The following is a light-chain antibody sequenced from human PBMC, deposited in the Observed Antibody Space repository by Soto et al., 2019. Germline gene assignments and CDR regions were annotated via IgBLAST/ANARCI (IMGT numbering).Light chain of an antibody. J-gene: IGKJ1*01. CDR1: QSVSSN. CDR2: GAS. CDR3: QQYNRWVS. Sequence: EIVMTQSPATLSVSPGERATLSCRASQSVSSNLAWYQQKPGQAPRLLIYGASTRATGITARFSGSGSGTEFTLTISSLQSEDFAVYYCQQYNRWVSFGQGTK. V-gene: IGKV3-15*01.